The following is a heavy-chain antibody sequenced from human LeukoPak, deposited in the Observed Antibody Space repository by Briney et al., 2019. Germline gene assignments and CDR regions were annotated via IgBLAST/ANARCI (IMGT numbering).Heavy chain of an antibody. D-gene: IGHD4-11*01. CDR1: GFTFNSYA. V-gene: IGHV3-30-3*01. J-gene: IGHJ4*02. CDR3: ARALSPVTPIIDY. Sequence: PGTSLRLSCAASGFTFNSYAIHRVRQAPGKGLEWVAVISYDGTNKYYADSVKGRFTISRDNSQNTLYLQMNSLRTEDTAVYYCARALSPVTPIIDYRGQGTLVTVSS. CDR2: ISYDGTNK.